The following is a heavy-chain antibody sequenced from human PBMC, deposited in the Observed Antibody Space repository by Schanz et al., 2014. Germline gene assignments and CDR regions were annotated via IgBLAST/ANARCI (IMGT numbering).Heavy chain of an antibody. Sequence: QVQLVDSGGGLVKPGGSLRLSCTASGFPFSDYFMAWIRQPPGRGLEWVSYIGNGGVTIYYADSVKGRFAISRDNSKNSMYRQMNSLRAEDTAVYYCARVGGSVFDYGAQGTLVAVSS. CDR3: ARVGGSVFDY. J-gene: IGHJ4*02. CDR1: GFPFSDYF. D-gene: IGHD3-10*01. V-gene: IGHV3-11*01. CDR2: IGNGGVTI.